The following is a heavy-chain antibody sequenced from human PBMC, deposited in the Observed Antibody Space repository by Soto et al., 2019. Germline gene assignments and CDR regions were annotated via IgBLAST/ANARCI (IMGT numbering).Heavy chain of an antibody. Sequence: GGSLRLSCAASGFTFSSYAMSWVRQAPGKGLEWVSAISGSGGSTYYADSVKGRFTISRDNSKNTLYLQMNSLRAEDTAVYYCAKDAYSGYEDPYYYYYMDVWGKGTTVTVSS. CDR2: ISGSGGST. CDR1: GFTFSSYA. J-gene: IGHJ6*03. V-gene: IGHV3-23*01. D-gene: IGHD5-12*01. CDR3: AKDAYSGYEDPYYYYYMDV.